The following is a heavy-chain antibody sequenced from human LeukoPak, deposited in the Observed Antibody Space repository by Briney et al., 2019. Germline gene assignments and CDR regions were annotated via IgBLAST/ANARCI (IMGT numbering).Heavy chain of an antibody. CDR2: ISSGSGYI. V-gene: IGHV3-21*01. CDR3: ARLTGNYGDY. D-gene: IGHD7-27*01. J-gene: IGHJ4*02. Sequence: GGSLRLSCAASGFTFSSYSMNWVRQAPGKGLEWVSSISSGSGYIYYADSVKGRFTISRENAKNSLYLQMDSLRAEDTAVYYCARLTGNYGDYWGQGTLVTVSS. CDR1: GFTFSSYS.